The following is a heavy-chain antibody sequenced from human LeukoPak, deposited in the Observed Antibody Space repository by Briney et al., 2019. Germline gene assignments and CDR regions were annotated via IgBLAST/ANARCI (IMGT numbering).Heavy chain of an antibody. V-gene: IGHV1-46*01. CDR1: GYTFTSYY. CDR2: INPSGGNT. D-gene: IGHD1/OR15-1a*01. J-gene: IGHJ3*02. CDR3: ARPTTVRNAFHI. Sequence: ASVKVSCKTSGYTFTSYYIHWVRQAPGQGLEWMGIINPSGGNTSYAQKFQGRVTMTRDTSTTTVYMELSSLRSEDTAVYYCARPTTVRNAFHIWGQGTRVSVSS.